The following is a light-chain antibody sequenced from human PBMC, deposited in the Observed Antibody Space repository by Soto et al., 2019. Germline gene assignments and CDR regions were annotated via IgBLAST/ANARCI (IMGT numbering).Light chain of an antibody. CDR2: EVT. Sequence: QSALTQPPSASGSRGQSVTVSCTGTSVDINYISWFQQHPGKAPKLIICEVTKRPSGVPDRFSGSKSGNTASLTVSGLQNCDEADYFCRSFSGREIWGFGGGTKLTVL. CDR1: SVDINY. J-gene: IGLJ3*02. CDR3: RSFSGREIWG. V-gene: IGLV2-8*01.